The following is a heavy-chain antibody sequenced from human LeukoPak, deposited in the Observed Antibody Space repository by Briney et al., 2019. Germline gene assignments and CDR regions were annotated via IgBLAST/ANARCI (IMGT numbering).Heavy chain of an antibody. CDR1: GFTFSSYA. CDR3: ARDTDYYDSSYYFDY. D-gene: IGHD3-22*01. CDR2: ISYDGSNK. Sequence: QPGRFLKLSCAASGFTFSSYAMHWVRQAPGKGLEWVAVISYDGSNKYYADSVKGRFTISRDNSKNTLYLQMNSLRAEDTAVYYCARDTDYYDSSYYFDYWGQGTLVTVSS. J-gene: IGHJ4*02. V-gene: IGHV3-30-3*01.